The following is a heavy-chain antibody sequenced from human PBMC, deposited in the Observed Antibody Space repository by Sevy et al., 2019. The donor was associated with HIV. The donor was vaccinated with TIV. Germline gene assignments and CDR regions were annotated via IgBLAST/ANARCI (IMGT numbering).Heavy chain of an antibody. J-gene: IGHJ3*02. CDR1: GFTFSSYS. D-gene: IGHD2-21*01. CDR3: ARMDLGDYRLPNDAFDI. V-gene: IGHV3-21*01. Sequence: GGCLRLSCAASGFTFSSYSMNWVRQAPGKGLEWVSSISSSSSYIYYADSVKGRFTISRDNAKNSLYLQMNSLRAEDTAMYYCARMDLGDYRLPNDAFDIWGQGTMVTVSS. CDR2: ISSSSSYI.